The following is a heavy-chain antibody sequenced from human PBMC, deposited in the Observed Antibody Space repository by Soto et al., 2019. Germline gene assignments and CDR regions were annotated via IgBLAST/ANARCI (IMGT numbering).Heavy chain of an antibody. CDR2: ISSISIYI. D-gene: IGHD3-10*01. V-gene: IGHV3-21*01. J-gene: IGHJ4*02. CDR3: ASRTGPYYFDY. Sequence: GSLRRSCAASVFTFSSYSMNWVRQAPGKGLEWVSSISSISIYIYYADSVKGRFTISRDNAKNSLYLQMNSLRAEDTAVYYCASRTGPYYFDYWGQGTLVTVSS. CDR1: VFTFSSYS.